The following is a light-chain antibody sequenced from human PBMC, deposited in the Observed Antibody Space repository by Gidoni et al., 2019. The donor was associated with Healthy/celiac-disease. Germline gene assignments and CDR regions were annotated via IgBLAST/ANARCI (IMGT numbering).Light chain of an antibody. J-gene: IGKJ3*01. CDR1: QSVLYSSNNKNY. V-gene: IGKV4-1*01. Sequence: DIVMTQSPDSLAVSLGERATINCTSSQSVLYSSNNKNYLAWYQKKPGQPPKRLIYWASTRESGVPDRFSGSGSGTDFTLTISSLQAEDVAVYYCQQYYSTLFTCGPGTKVDIK. CDR2: WAS. CDR3: QQYYSTLFT.